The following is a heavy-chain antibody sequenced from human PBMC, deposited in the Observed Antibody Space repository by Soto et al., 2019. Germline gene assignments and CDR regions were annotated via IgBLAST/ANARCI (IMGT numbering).Heavy chain of an antibody. D-gene: IGHD3-10*01. Sequence: QLQLQESGPGLVKPSETLSLTCTVSGDSIRSSSYYWGWIRQPPGKGLEWIGGSYYSGSTYYNPSLKSRVTISVDTSKNQFSPKLSSVTAADTTVYYCASERHYYGSGSPRLDHWGQGTLVTVSS. CDR2: SYYSGST. J-gene: IGHJ4*02. CDR1: GDSIRSSSYY. V-gene: IGHV4-39*01. CDR3: ASERHYYGSGSPRLDH.